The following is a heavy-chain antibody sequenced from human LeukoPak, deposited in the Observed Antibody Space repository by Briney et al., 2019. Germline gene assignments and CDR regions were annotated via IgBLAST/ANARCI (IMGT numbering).Heavy chain of an antibody. V-gene: IGHV3-33*06. J-gene: IGHJ5*02. Sequence: GRSLRLSCAASGFTFSSYGMHWVRQAPGKGLEWVAVIWYDGSNKYYADSVEGRFTISRDNSKNTLYLQMNSLRAEDTAVYYCAKAPDGSSYWFDPWGQGTLVTVSS. CDR1: GFTFSSYG. D-gene: IGHD2-15*01. CDR3: AKAPDGSSYWFDP. CDR2: IWYDGSNK.